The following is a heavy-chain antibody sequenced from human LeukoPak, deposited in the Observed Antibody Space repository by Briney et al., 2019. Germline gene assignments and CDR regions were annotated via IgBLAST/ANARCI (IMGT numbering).Heavy chain of an antibody. CDR1: GYTFTSYS. Sequence: ASVKVSCKASGYTFTSYSMNWVRQAPGQGLEWMGWINPNSGGTNYAQKFQGRVTMTRDTSISTAYMELSRLRSDDTAVYYCAREFNVLRYFDWLSPRHFDLWGRGTLVTVSS. CDR2: INPNSGGT. V-gene: IGHV1-2*02. D-gene: IGHD3-9*01. CDR3: AREFNVLRYFDWLSPRHFDL. J-gene: IGHJ2*01.